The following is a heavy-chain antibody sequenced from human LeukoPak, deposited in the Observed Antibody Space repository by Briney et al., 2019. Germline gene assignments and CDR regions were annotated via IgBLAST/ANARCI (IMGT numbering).Heavy chain of an antibody. CDR1: GFTFSSYA. CDR3: ARGELGIAAAGTGFDY. Sequence: GRSLRLSCAASGFTFSSYAMHWVRQAPGKGLEWVAVISYDGSNKYYADSVKGRFTISRDNSKNTLYLQMNSLRAEDTAVYYCARGELGIAAAGTGFDYWGQGTLVTVSS. D-gene: IGHD6-13*01. CDR2: ISYDGSNK. J-gene: IGHJ4*02. V-gene: IGHV3-30*04.